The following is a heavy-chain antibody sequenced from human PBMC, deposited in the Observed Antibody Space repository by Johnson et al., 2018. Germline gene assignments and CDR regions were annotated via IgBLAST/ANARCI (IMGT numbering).Heavy chain of an antibody. CDR3: AREGSGSTGDAFDI. D-gene: IGHD3-10*01. Sequence: EVQLVESGGGLVQPGGSXRLSCAASGFTVSHYDMHWVRQATGKGLDWVPSLGAANDTYYSGSLRGRVTISREKAPNSLYLQLNSLRAGDTAVYYCAREGSGSTGDAFDIWGQGTMVTVSS. V-gene: IGHV3-13*01. CDR1: GFTVSHYD. CDR2: LGAANDT. J-gene: IGHJ3*02.